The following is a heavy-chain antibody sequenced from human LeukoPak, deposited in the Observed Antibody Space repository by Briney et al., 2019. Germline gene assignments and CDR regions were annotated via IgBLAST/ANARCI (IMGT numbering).Heavy chain of an antibody. CDR2: IGAAGDT. Sequence: PGGSLRLSCAASGFTFSSYDMHWVRQATGKGLEWVSTIGAAGDTFYPGSVKGRFTISRENAKNSLYLQMNSLRAGDTAVYYCARARPRNPYYYYGMDVWGQGTTVTVSS. D-gene: IGHD1-14*01. J-gene: IGHJ6*02. CDR1: GFTFSSYD. V-gene: IGHV3-13*01. CDR3: ARARPRNPYYYYGMDV.